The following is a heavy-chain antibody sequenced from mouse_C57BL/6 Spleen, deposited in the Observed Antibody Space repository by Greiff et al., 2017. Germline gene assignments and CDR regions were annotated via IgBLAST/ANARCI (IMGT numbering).Heavy chain of an antibody. D-gene: IGHD1-1*01. Sequence: EVKLQESGGGLVQPGGSLSLSCAASGFTFTDYYMSWVRQPPGKALEWLGFIRNKANGYTTEYSASVKGRFTISRDNSQSILYLQMNALRAEDSATYYCARYGSSSHWYFDVWGTGTTVTVSS. CDR3: ARYGSSSHWYFDV. CDR1: GFTFTDYY. V-gene: IGHV7-3*01. J-gene: IGHJ1*03. CDR2: IRNKANGYTT.